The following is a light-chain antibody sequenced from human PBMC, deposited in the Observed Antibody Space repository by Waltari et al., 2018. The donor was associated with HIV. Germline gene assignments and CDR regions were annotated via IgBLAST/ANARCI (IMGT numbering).Light chain of an antibody. CDR1: SSDVGGYNY. CDR2: EVS. J-gene: IGLJ2*01. Sequence: QSALTQPASVSGSPGQSITISCTGTSSDVGGYNYVPWYQQHPGKAPKLMIYEVSNRPSGVSNRFSGSKSGNTASLTISGLQAEDEADYYCSSYTSSSVVFGGGTKLTVL. V-gene: IGLV2-14*01. CDR3: SSYTSSSVV.